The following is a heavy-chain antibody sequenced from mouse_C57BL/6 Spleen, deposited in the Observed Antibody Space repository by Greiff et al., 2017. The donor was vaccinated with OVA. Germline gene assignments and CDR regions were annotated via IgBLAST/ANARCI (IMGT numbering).Heavy chain of an antibody. Sequence: EVQGVESGGGLVKPGGSLKLSCAASGFTFSSYAMSWVRQTPEKRLEWVATISDGGSYTYYPDNVKGRFTISRDNAKNNLYLQMSHLKSEDTAMYYCARDGDGYYVGYWGQGTTLTVSS. CDR1: GFTFSSYA. V-gene: IGHV5-4*01. J-gene: IGHJ2*01. CDR3: ARDGDGYYVGY. CDR2: ISDGGSYT. D-gene: IGHD2-3*01.